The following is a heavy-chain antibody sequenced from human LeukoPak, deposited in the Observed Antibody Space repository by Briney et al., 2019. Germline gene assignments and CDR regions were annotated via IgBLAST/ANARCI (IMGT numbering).Heavy chain of an antibody. CDR3: ATEKAWNHGGFDY. CDR2: FDAENDET. D-gene: IGHD1-14*01. CDR1: EYTVTELS. Sequence: ASVKVSCKVSEYTVTELSFHWVRQAPGEGLEWMGGFDAENDETIYAQKFQGRVTVTQDTSTDTAYMELSSLRSEDTAVYYCATEKAWNHGGFDYWGQGTPVIVSS. V-gene: IGHV1-24*01. J-gene: IGHJ4*02.